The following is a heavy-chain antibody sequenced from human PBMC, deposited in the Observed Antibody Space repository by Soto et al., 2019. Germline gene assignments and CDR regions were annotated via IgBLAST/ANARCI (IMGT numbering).Heavy chain of an antibody. V-gene: IGHV1-69*13. CDR1: GGTFSSYA. D-gene: IGHD3-22*01. Sequence: RASVKVSCKASGGTFSSYAISWVRQAPGQGLEWMGGIIPIFGTANYAQKFQGRVTITADESTSTAYMELSSLRSEDTAVYYWASDSSGYWARFDPWGQGPLVTGSS. J-gene: IGHJ5*02. CDR2: IIPIFGTA. CDR3: ASDSSGYWARFDP.